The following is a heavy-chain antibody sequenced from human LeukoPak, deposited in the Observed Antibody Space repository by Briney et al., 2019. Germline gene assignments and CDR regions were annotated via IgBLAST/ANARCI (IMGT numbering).Heavy chain of an antibody. CDR2: ISSGSSYI. CDR3: ARDQWLVPGDY. V-gene: IGHV3-21*01. CDR1: GFTFSSYS. D-gene: IGHD6-19*01. J-gene: IGHJ4*02. Sequence: PGGSLRLSCAASGFTFSSYSMNWVRQAPGKGLEWVSSISSGSSYIYYADSVKGRFTISGDNAKNSLYLQMNSLRAEDTAVYYCARDQWLVPGDYWGQGTLVTVSS.